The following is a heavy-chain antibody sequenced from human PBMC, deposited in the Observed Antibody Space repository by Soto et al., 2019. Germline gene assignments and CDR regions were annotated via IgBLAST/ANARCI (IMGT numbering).Heavy chain of an antibody. V-gene: IGHV5-10-1*01. D-gene: IGHD2-15*01. CDR2: IDPSDSYT. CDR3: FFHVIGDSTCSSLY. J-gene: IGHJ4*02. Sequence: GESLKISCKGSGYSFTNYWISWVRQMPGKGLEWMGRIDPSDSYTSYSPSFQGHVTISRDKSISTAYLQWSSLKASDTAMYYCFFHVIGDSTCSSLYLRQGTLVTVPS. CDR1: GYSFTNYW.